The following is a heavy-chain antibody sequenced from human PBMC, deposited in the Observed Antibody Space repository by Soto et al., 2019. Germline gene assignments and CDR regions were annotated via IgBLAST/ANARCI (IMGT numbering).Heavy chain of an antibody. CDR2: TLYSGSP. CDR1: CGSVVTGAYY. V-gene: IGHV4-61*08. J-gene: IGHJ3*02. Sequence: SETLSLTCRFSCGSVVTGAYYWSWIRPPPGKGLEWIGYTLYSGSPNYNPSLQSLQSRVTISVDTSRNQFSLRLTSVTAADTALYYCARHDYYHRTFDIWGQGTLVTVSS. CDR3: ARHDYYHRTFDI. D-gene: IGHD3-9*01.